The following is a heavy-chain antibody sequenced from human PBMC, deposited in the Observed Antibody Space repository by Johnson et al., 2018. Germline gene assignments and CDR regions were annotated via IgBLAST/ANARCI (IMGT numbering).Heavy chain of an antibody. CDR3: AREGGSSGYYYASAEYFQH. J-gene: IGHJ1*01. CDR2: ISYDGSNK. V-gene: IGHV3-30*03. D-gene: IGHD3-22*01. CDR1: GFTFSSYG. Sequence: EQLLESGGGVVQPGRSLRLACAASGFTFSSYGMHWVRQAPGKGLEWVAVISYDGSNKYYADSVKGRFTISRDNSKNTLFLQMNSLRAEDTAVYYCAREGGSSGYYYASAEYFQHWGQGTLVTVSS.